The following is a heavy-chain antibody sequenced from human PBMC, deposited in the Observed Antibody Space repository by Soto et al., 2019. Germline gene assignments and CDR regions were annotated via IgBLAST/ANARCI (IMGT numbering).Heavy chain of an antibody. CDR1: GFTFSTSA. J-gene: IGHJ4*02. CDR3: VREEFDACRGHFGC. CDR2: ISYGGNTE. D-gene: IGHD2-15*01. V-gene: IGHV3-30-3*01. Sequence: QVQVVESGGGVVQPGGSLRLSCAASGFTFSTSAMHWVRQAPGKGLEWMAAISYGGNTEYYADSVKGRFTVSRDISESTLYLQMNGMRTEDTAVYYCVREEFDACRGHFGCWGQGTLVSVSS.